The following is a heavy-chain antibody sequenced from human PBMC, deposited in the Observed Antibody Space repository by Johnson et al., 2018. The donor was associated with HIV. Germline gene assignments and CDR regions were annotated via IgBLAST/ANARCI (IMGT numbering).Heavy chain of an antibody. V-gene: IGHV3-30*04. CDR1: GFTFSSYA. CDR2: ISYDGSNK. D-gene: IGHD6-13*01. CDR3: AKELIAAAGTSSFDI. J-gene: IGHJ3*02. Sequence: QVQLVESGGGVVQPGRSLRLSCAASGFTFSSYAMHWVRQAPGKGLEWVAVISYDGSNKYYADSVKGRFTISRDNSKHPLYLQMNSLRAEDTAVYYCAKELIAAAGTSSFDIWGQGTMVTVSS.